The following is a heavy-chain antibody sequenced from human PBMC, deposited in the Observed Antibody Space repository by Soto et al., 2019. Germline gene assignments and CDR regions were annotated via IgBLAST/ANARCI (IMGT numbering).Heavy chain of an antibody. CDR1: GFKFSIYG. V-gene: IGHV3-33*01. CDR2: IWYDGSNK. J-gene: IGHJ6*02. D-gene: IGHD1-1*01. Sequence: PWSSLILSCAASGFKFSIYGMHWVRQAPGKGLEWVAVIWYDGSNKYYADAVKGRFTISRDNSKNTLYLQVNSLRAEDTAQYYCVHARRRRVEAMHVCGQWMQVTVS. CDR3: VHARRRRVEAMHV.